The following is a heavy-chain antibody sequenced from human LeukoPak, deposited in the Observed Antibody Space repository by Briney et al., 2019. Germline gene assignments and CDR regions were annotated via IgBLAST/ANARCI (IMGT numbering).Heavy chain of an antibody. J-gene: IGHJ4*02. Sequence: SGGSLRLSCSASGFTFSSYAMHWVRQAPGKGLEYVSAISSNGGSTYYADSVKGRFTISRDNSKNTLYLQMSSLRAEDKAVYYCVKSGIAVAGTYFDYWGQGTLVTVPS. CDR1: GFTFSSYA. D-gene: IGHD6-19*01. CDR3: VKSGIAVAGTYFDY. V-gene: IGHV3-64D*06. CDR2: ISSNGGST.